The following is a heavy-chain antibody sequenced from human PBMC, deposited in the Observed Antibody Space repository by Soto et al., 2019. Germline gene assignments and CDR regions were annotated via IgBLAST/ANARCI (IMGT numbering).Heavy chain of an antibody. CDR1: GYTFTSYG. CDR2: ISAYNGNT. CDR3: SRGVPRYCIITSCSTAVDY. Sequence: QVPLVQSGAEVKKPGASVKVSCKASGYTFTSYGISWVRQAPGQGLEWMGWISAYNGNTSYAQKLQGRVTMTTDTSTSTVYLELRSLRSADTAVYYCSRGVPRYCIITSCSTAVDYWGQGTLVSGSS. J-gene: IGHJ4*02. D-gene: IGHD2-2*01. V-gene: IGHV1-18*04.